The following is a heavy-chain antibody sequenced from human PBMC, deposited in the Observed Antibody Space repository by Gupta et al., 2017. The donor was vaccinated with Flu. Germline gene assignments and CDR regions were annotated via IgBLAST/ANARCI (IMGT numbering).Heavy chain of an antibody. J-gene: IGHJ4*02. V-gene: IGHV5-51*01. D-gene: IGHD3-22*01. CDR1: TSYW. Sequence: TSYWIGWVRQMPGKGLEWMGVINPGDSDTRYSPSFQGQVTISADKSISTAYLQWSSLKTSDTAIYSCARYDSSGYIDYWGRGTLVTVSS. CDR2: INPGDSDT. CDR3: ARYDSSGYIDY.